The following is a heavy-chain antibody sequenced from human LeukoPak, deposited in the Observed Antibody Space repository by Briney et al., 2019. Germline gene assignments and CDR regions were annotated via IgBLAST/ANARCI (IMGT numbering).Heavy chain of an antibody. Sequence: SETLSLTCSVSGYSIRSDKFWGWIRQPPGKGLEWIGSIYHRESTYYNLSLKSRVTMSVDTSKNQFSLKLSSVTAADTAVYYCARDRGTWNDDGFDYWGQGTLVTVSS. V-gene: IGHV4-38-2*02. D-gene: IGHD1-1*01. CDR1: GYSIRSDKF. J-gene: IGHJ4*02. CDR3: ARDRGTWNDDGFDY. CDR2: IYHREST.